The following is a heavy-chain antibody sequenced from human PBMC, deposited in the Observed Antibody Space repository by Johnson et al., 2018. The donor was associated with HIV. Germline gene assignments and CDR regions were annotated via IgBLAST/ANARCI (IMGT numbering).Heavy chain of an antibody. Sequence: QVLLVESGGGVVQPGGSLRLSCAASGFTFSSYAMHWVRQAPGKGLEWVAVISYDGSNKYYADSVKGRFTISRDNSKNTLYLQMNSPRAEDTAVYYCARVAPAHDAFDIWGQGTMVTVSS. V-gene: IGHV3-30*04. CDR2: ISYDGSNK. D-gene: IGHD2-2*01. CDR1: GFTFSSYA. CDR3: ARVAPAHDAFDI. J-gene: IGHJ3*02.